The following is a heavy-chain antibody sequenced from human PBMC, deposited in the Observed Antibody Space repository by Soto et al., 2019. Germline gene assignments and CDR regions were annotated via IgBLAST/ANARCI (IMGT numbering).Heavy chain of an antibody. Sequence: PGGSLRLSCTASGFTFSNAYMNWVRQAPGKGLEWGGQIDSKIDADKTDFAAPVKGRFTLSRDDTKNTVYLQMHGLEIEDTAMYSCVTRFTAVAPARFDYWGQRTFPTVSS. CDR3: VTRFTAVAPARFDY. D-gene: IGHD2-21*02. J-gene: IGHJ4*02. V-gene: IGHV3-15*04. CDR1: GFTFSNAY. CDR2: IDSKIDADKT.